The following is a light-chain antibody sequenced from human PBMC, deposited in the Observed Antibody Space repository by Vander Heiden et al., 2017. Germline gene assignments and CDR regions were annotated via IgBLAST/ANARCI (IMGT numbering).Light chain of an antibody. CDR3: QQYCSSHMST. CDR2: GAS. V-gene: IGKV3-20*01. J-gene: IGKJ2*01. Sequence: EIVLTQSPGTLSLSPGERATLSCRASQSVSSSYLAWYQQKPGQAPRLLIYGASSRATGIPDRFSGSGSGTDFTLTISRREPEDFAVYYCQQYCSSHMSTFGQGTKLEIK. CDR1: QSVSSSY.